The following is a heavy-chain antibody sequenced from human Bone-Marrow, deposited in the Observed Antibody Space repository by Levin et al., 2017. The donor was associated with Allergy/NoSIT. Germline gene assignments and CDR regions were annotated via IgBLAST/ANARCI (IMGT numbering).Heavy chain of an antibody. V-gene: IGHV3-23*05. D-gene: IGHD6-19*01. J-gene: IGHJ4*02. CDR2: FANTAKT. CDR3: AKDHESSGWPTFDH. Sequence: LSLTCAASGFPFTRFALSWVRQAPGKGLEWVSSFANTAKTYYADSVRGRFTISRDTSKNTLYLEMNSLRDEDTAIYYCAKDHESSGWPTFDHWGQGTLVTVSS. CDR1: GFPFTRFA.